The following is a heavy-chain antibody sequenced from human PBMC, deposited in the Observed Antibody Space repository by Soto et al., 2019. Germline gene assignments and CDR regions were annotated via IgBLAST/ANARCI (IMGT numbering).Heavy chain of an antibody. CDR3: AGIYSGRPGGTLRY. CDR1: GGSISSGGYY. CDR2: IYYSGST. D-gene: IGHD1-26*01. V-gene: IGHV4-31*03. J-gene: IGHJ4*02. Sequence: QVQLQESGPGLVKPSQTLSLTCTISGGSISSGGYYWSRIRQHPGKGLEWIGYIYYSGSTYYNPSLMSRVTISVDTSKNQFSLKLGSVTAADTAVYYCAGIYSGRPGGTLRYWGQGTLVTVSS.